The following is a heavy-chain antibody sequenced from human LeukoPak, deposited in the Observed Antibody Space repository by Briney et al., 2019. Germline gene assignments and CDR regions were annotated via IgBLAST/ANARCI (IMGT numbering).Heavy chain of an antibody. CDR1: GFTFSNYA. J-gene: IGHJ6*03. Sequence: GGSLRLSCAASGFTFSNYAMSWVRQAPGKGLEWVSAISGSASSTYHADSVKGRFTISRDNAKNSLYLQMNSLRAEDTAVYYCARDRGNQRGYYYYYMDVWGKGTTVTVSS. D-gene: IGHD1-14*01. V-gene: IGHV3-23*01. CDR2: ISGSASST. CDR3: ARDRGNQRGYYYYYMDV.